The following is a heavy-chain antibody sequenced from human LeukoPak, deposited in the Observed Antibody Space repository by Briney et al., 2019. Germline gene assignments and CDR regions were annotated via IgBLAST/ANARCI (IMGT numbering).Heavy chain of an antibody. Sequence: SVKVSCKASGGTFSSYAISWVRRAPGQGLEWMGRIIPILGIANYAQKFQGRVTITADKSTSTAYMELSSLRSEDTAVYYCARNVDTAMSTVGYFDYWGQGTLVTVSS. CDR1: GGTFSSYA. J-gene: IGHJ4*02. V-gene: IGHV1-69*04. CDR2: IIPILGIA. CDR3: ARNVDTAMSTVGYFDY. D-gene: IGHD5-18*01.